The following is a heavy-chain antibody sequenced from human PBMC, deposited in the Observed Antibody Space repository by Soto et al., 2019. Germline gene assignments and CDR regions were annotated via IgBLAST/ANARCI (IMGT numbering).Heavy chain of an antibody. J-gene: IGHJ4*02. CDR1: GYTFTSYG. CDR2: ISAYNGNT. V-gene: IGHV1-18*01. CDR3: ARVEPHWNYVLTDY. Sequence: ASVKVSCKASGYTFTSYGISWVRQAPGQGLEWMGWISAYNGNTNYAQKLQGRVTMTTDTSTSTAYMELRSLRSDDTAVYYCARVEPHWNYVLTDYWGQGTLVTVSS. D-gene: IGHD1-7*01.